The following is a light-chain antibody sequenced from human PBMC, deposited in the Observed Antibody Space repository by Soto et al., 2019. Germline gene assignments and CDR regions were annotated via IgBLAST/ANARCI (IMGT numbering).Light chain of an antibody. V-gene: IGKV3-20*01. CDR1: QSVANNY. CDR3: QQYGVSPLMYT. Sequence: EIVLMQSPGTLSLSPVERATLSCRASQSVANNYLAWYQQKPGQAPRLLIYGASSRAAGVPDRFSGSGSGTDFTLTITRLEPEDFTMYYCQQYGVSPLMYTFGQGTKLGVK. J-gene: IGKJ2*01. CDR2: GAS.